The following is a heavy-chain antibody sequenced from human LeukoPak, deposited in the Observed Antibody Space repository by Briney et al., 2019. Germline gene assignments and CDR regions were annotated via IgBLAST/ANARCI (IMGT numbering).Heavy chain of an antibody. D-gene: IGHD1-1*01. V-gene: IGHV1-69*05. CDR3: ARVGRPLAPDY. Sequence: SVKVSCKASGGTFSSYATSWVRQAPGQGLEWMGRIIPIFGTANYAQKFQGRVTITTDESTSTAYMELSSLRSEDTAVYYCARVGRPLAPDYWGQGTLVTVSS. CDR2: IIPIFGTA. J-gene: IGHJ4*02. CDR1: GGTFSSYA.